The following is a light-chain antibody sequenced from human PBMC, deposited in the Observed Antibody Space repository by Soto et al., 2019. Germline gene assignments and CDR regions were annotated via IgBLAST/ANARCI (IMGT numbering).Light chain of an antibody. CDR3: PTWGTGYVL. CDR2: VNSDGSH. Sequence: QPVLTQTPSASASLGASVKLTCTLSSGHSSYAIAWHQQQPEKGPRYLMKVNSDGSHSKGYGIPDRFSGSSSGAERYFTISSLQSEDEADYYCPTWGTGYVLFGGGTKLTVL. V-gene: IGLV4-69*01. J-gene: IGLJ2*01. CDR1: SGHSSYA.